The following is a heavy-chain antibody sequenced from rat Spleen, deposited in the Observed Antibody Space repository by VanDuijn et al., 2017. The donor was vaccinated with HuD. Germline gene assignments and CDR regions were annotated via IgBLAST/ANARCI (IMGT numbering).Heavy chain of an antibody. D-gene: IGHD4-3*01. Sequence: QVQLKESGPGLVQPSQTLSLTCTVSGFSLTSYHVSWVRQPPGKSLVWMGTIWAGGGTNYNSAVKSRLSISRDTSKNQVLLKMNSLQPEDTGTYYCARHLREASGVMDAWGQGASVTVSS. CDR3: ARHLREASGVMDA. J-gene: IGHJ4*01. CDR1: GFSLTSYH. CDR2: IWAGGGT. V-gene: IGHV2-72*01.